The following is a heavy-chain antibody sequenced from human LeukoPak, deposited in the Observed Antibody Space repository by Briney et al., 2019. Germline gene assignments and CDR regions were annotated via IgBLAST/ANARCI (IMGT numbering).Heavy chain of an antibody. CDR3: AREYDILTGNAVFDY. CDR2: IIPIFGTA. CDR1: GGTFSSYA. V-gene: IGHV1-69*13. Sequence: SVKVSCKASGGTFSSYAISWVRQAPGQGLEWMGGIIPIFGTANYAQKFQGRVTITADESTSTAYMELSSLRSEDTAVYYCAREYDILTGNAVFDYWGQGTLVTVSS. J-gene: IGHJ4*02. D-gene: IGHD3-9*01.